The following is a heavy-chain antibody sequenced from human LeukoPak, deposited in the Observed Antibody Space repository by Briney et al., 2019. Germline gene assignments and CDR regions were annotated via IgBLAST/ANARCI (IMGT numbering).Heavy chain of an antibody. CDR3: ASLRNTAMVTGWFDP. Sequence: SVKVSCKASGGTFSSYAISWVRQAPGQGLEWMGRIIPILGIANYAQKFQGRVTITADKSTSTAYMELSSLRSEDTAVYYCASLRNTAMVTGWFDPWGQGTLVTVSS. D-gene: IGHD5-18*01. CDR2: IIPILGIA. CDR1: GGTFSSYA. J-gene: IGHJ5*02. V-gene: IGHV1-69*04.